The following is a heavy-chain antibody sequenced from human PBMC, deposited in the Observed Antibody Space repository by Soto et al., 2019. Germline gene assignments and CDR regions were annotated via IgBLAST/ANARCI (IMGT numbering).Heavy chain of an antibody. CDR2: IYHSGST. J-gene: IGHJ3*02. CDR1: GGSISSGGYS. Sequence: PSETLSLTCAVSGGSISSGGYSWSWIRQPPGKGLEWIGYIYHSGSTYYNPSLKSRVTISVDRSKNQFSLKLSSVTAADTAVYYCARGSVNSGGRAFDTWGQGTMVTVSS. CDR3: ARGSVNSGGRAFDT. D-gene: IGHD3-10*01. V-gene: IGHV4-30-2*01.